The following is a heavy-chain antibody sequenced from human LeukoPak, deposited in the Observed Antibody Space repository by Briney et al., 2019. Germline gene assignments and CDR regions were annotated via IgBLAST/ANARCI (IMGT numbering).Heavy chain of an antibody. CDR2: INPSGGST. V-gene: IGHV1-46*01. Sequence: ASVKVSCKASGYTFSSYYMHWVRQAPGQGLEWMGIINPSGGSTSYAQKFQGRVTMTRDTSTSTVYMELSSLRSEDTAVYYCARVHPIDPSTVTAFDYWGQGTLVTVSS. D-gene: IGHD4-17*01. CDR1: GYTFSSYY. J-gene: IGHJ4*02. CDR3: ARVHPIDPSTVTAFDY.